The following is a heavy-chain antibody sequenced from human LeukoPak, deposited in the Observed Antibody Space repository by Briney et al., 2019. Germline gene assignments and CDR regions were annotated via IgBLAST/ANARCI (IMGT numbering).Heavy chain of an antibody. CDR1: GYTFTSHG. CDR2: MNPNSGNT. D-gene: IGHD2-15*01. J-gene: IGHJ4*02. V-gene: IGHV1-8*02. CDR3: ARGPRDRRCYCSGGSCYSELYY. Sequence: ASVKVSCKASGYTFTSHGISWVRQAPGQGLEWMGWMNPNSGNTGYAQKFQGRVTMTRNTSISTAYMELSSLRSEDTAVYYCARGPRDRRCYCSGGSCYSELYYWGQGTLVTVSS.